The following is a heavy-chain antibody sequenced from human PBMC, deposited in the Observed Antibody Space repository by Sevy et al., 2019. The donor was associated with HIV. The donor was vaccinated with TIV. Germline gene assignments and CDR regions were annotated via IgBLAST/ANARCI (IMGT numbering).Heavy chain of an antibody. J-gene: IGHJ6*02. CDR3: ARADLDSSTFFYYYGMDV. CDR2: MNHGRGRR. CDR1: GYTLSSYD. V-gene: IGHV1-8*01. Sequence: ASVKVSCKASGYTLSSYDINWVRQATGQGLEWMGWMNHGRGRRGYAPKFQGRVTMTTNTSIGTAYMGLRSLRSEDSAVYYCARADLDSSTFFYYYGMDVWGQGTTVTVSS. D-gene: IGHD6-13*01.